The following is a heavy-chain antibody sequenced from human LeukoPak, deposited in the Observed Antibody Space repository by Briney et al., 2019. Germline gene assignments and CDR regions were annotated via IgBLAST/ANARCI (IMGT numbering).Heavy chain of an antibody. J-gene: IGHJ3*02. CDR1: GGSISSYY. CDR2: IYYSGST. V-gene: IGHV4-59*01. Sequence: PSETLSLTCTLSGGSISSYYWSWIRQPPGKGLEWIGYIYYSGSTNYNPSLKSRVTISVDTSKNQFSLKLSSVTAADTAVYYCARLTGDAFDIWGQGTMVTVSS. D-gene: IGHD3-9*01. CDR3: ARLTGDAFDI.